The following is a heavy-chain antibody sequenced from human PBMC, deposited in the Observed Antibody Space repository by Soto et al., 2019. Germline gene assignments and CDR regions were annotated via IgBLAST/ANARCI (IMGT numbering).Heavy chain of an antibody. V-gene: IGHV3-74*01. D-gene: IGHD6-19*01. Sequence: EVQLVESGGGLVQPGGSLRLSCAASGFTFSSYWMHWVRQAPGKGLVWVSRINSDGSSTSYADSVKDRFTISRDNAKNTLYLQMNSLRAEDTAVYYCARGGFGGAVAGTNGDYWGQGTLVTVSS. CDR3: ARGGFGGAVAGTNGDY. CDR1: GFTFSSYW. CDR2: INSDGSST. J-gene: IGHJ4*02.